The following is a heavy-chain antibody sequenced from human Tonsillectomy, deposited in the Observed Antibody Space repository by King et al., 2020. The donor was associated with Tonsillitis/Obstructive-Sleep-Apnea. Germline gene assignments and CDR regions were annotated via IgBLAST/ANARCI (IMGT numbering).Heavy chain of an antibody. CDR3: ATESTPMYAQNFDY. CDR2: ISYDGKAK. D-gene: IGHD5-18*01. CDR1: GFTFRNYG. J-gene: IGHJ4*02. V-gene: IGHV3-30*03. Sequence: VQLVESGGDVVQAGGSLRISCAASGFTFRNYGMQWVRQAPGKGLEWVAGISYDGKAKIYADSVRGGLPISRDASKNPLSLQMNSLRVEDTALYYCATESTPMYAQNFDYWGQGTLLTVYS.